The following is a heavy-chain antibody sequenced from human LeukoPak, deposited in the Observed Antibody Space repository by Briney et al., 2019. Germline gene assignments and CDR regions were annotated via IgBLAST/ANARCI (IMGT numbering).Heavy chain of an antibody. V-gene: IGHV3-23*01. J-gene: IGHJ3*02. D-gene: IGHD2-15*01. Sequence: GGSLRLSCAASGFTFSSYAMSWVRQAPGKGLEWVSAISGSGGSTYYADSVKGRFPISRDNSKNTLYLQMNSLGAEDTAVYNWAKDGVSIVVVVAATDAFDIWGQGTMVTVSS. CDR3: AKDGVSIVVVVAATDAFDI. CDR2: ISGSGGST. CDR1: GFTFSSYA.